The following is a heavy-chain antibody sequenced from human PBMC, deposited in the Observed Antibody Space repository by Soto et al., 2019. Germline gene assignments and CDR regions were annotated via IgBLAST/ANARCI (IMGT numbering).Heavy chain of an antibody. CDR2: ISGSGGST. D-gene: IGHD3-16*02. V-gene: IGHV3-23*01. CDR3: ARDLGYYDYIWGSYRYNYFDY. Sequence: GGSLRLSCAASGFTFSSYAMSWVRQAPGKGLEWVSAISGSGGSTYYADSVKGRFTISRDNSKNTLYLQMNSLRAEDTAVYYCARDLGYYDYIWGSYRYNYFDYWGQGTLVTVSS. CDR1: GFTFSSYA. J-gene: IGHJ4*02.